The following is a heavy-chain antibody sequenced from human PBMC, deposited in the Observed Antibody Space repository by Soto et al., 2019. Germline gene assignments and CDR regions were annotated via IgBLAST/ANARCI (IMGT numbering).Heavy chain of an antibody. V-gene: IGHV4-4*02. CDR2: IYHSWST. Sequence: SETLSLTCAVSVGSISSSNWWRWVGQPPGKGLGWIGEIYHSWSTNYNPSLKSRVTISVDKSKNQFSLKLSSVTAADTAVYYCARDQVTMVRGVIYYYYGMDVWGQGTTVTVSS. CDR3: ARDQVTMVRGVIYYYYGMDV. J-gene: IGHJ6*02. D-gene: IGHD3-10*01. CDR1: VGSISSSNW.